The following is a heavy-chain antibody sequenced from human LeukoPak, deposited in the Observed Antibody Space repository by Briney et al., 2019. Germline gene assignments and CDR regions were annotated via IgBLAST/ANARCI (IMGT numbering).Heavy chain of an antibody. Sequence: GESLRLSCAASGFIFTNHAMSWVRQAPGKGLEWVSAISASGGSTYYAGSVKGRFTISRDNSKNTLYLQMNSLRAEDTVVYYCAKGYDNLSGYFYDYWGQGTLVTVSS. CDR1: GFIFTNHA. V-gene: IGHV3-23*01. CDR3: AKGYDNLSGYFYDY. J-gene: IGHJ4*02. D-gene: IGHD3-9*01. CDR2: ISASGGST.